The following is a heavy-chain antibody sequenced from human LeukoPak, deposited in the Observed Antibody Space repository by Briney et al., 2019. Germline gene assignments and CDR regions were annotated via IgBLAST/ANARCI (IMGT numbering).Heavy chain of an antibody. D-gene: IGHD6-19*01. V-gene: IGHV4-59*12. Sequence: SETLSLTCTVSGGSISSYYWSWIRQPPGKGLEWIGYIYYSGSTNYNPSLKSRVTMSIDTSKNQFSLKLTSVTAADAGVYYCTRAVAGHPDWGQGTLVTVSS. CDR1: GGSISSYY. J-gene: IGHJ4*02. CDR3: TRAVAGHPD. CDR2: IYYSGST.